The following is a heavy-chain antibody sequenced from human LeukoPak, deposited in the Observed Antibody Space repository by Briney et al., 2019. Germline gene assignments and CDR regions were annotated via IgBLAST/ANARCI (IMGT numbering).Heavy chain of an antibody. D-gene: IGHD3-9*01. CDR3: ARVFSEVYFDWLLIYFDY. CDR1: GGSISSGGYY. J-gene: IGHJ4*02. Sequence: PSQTLSLTCTASGGSISSGGYYWSWIRQHPGKGLEWIGYIYYSGSTYYNPSLKSRVTISVDTSKNQFSLKLSSVTAADTAVYYCARVFSEVYFDWLLIYFDYWGQGTLVTVSS. V-gene: IGHV4-31*03. CDR2: IYYSGST.